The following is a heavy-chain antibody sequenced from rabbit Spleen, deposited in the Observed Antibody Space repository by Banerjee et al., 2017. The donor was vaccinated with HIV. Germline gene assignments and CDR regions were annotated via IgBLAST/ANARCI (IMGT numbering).Heavy chain of an antibody. CDR1: GFDLSSYYY. CDR3: ARAEVFYVFFGDRYPSYFRL. J-gene: IGHJ4*01. V-gene: IGHV1S40*01. CDR2: IYTGDGNT. D-gene: IGHD5-1*01. Sequence: QSLEESGGDLVKPGASLTLTCTASGFDLSSYYYICWVRQAPGKGPEWIACIYTGDGNTYYASWAKGRFTISKTSSTTVTLQMTSLAAADTATYFCARAEVFYVFFGDRYPSYFRLWGPGTLVTVS.